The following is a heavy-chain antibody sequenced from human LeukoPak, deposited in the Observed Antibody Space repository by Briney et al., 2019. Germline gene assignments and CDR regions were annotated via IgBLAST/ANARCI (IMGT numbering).Heavy chain of an antibody. CDR1: GGSISSYY. D-gene: IGHD6-13*01. CDR3: ARLTAAGTIFSYYYYYMDV. Sequence: ASETLSLTCTVSGGSISSYYWSWIRQPPGKGREWRGYIYYSGRTNYNPSLKSRVTISVDTSKNKFSLKLSSVNAADTDVYYCARLTAAGTIFSYYYYYMDVWGKGTTVTVSS. V-gene: IGHV4-59*01. CDR2: IYYSGRT. J-gene: IGHJ6*03.